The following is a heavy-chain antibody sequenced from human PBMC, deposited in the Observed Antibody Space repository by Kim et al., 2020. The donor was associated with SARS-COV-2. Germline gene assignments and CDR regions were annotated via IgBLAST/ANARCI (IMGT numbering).Heavy chain of an antibody. Sequence: NYAQKLQGRVTMTTDTSTSTAYMELRSLRSDDTSVYYCARDLDSNGVCLNWGQGTLVTVSS. J-gene: IGHJ4*02. D-gene: IGHD2-8*01. V-gene: IGHV1-18*01. CDR3: ARDLDSNGVCLN.